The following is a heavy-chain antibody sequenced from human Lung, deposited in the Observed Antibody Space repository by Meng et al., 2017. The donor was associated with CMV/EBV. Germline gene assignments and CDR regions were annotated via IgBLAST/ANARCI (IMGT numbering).Heavy chain of an antibody. Sequence: GGSXRLXCAVSGFTFSNYWMTWVRQAPGKGLEWVAYISQDGSQKFYVDSVKGRFTISRDNSKNSLFLQMNSLRTEDTAVYYCARIAAAGTVMDDWGQGTLVTVSS. J-gene: IGHJ4*01. CDR3: ARIAAAGTVMDD. CDR1: GFTFSNYW. D-gene: IGHD6-13*01. V-gene: IGHV3-7*01. CDR2: ISQDGSQK.